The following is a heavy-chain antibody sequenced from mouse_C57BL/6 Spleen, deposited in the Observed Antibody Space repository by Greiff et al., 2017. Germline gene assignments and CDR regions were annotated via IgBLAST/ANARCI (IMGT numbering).Heavy chain of an antibody. CDR1: GYTFTSHW. V-gene: IGHV1-56*01. D-gene: IGHD3-2*02. Sequence: VQLQQSGPELVRPGASVKISCTAPGYTFTSHWMPWVSQRPGPGLEWIGEIFPGSGSTYYNEKFKGKATLTVDTSSSSAYMQLSSLTSEDSAVYFCASQTPFAYWGQGTLVTVSA. CDR3: ASQTPFAY. J-gene: IGHJ3*01. CDR2: IFPGSGST.